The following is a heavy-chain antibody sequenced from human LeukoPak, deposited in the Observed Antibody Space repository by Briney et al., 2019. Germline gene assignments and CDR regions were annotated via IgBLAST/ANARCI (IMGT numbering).Heavy chain of an antibody. D-gene: IGHD1-7*01. CDR3: ARAHNWKYGSFDF. J-gene: IGHJ4*02. CDR2: ISSSSSYI. CDR1: GFTFSNYY. Sequence: GGSLRLSCAASGFTFSNYYMNWVRQAPGKGLEWVSCISSSSSYIYYADSVKGRFTISRDNAKNSLYLQMNSLRAEDTAVYYCARAHNWKYGSFDFWGQGTLVTVSS. V-gene: IGHV3-21*01.